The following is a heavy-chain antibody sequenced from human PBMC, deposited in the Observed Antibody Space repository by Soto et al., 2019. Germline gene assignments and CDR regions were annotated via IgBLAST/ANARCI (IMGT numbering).Heavy chain of an antibody. Sequence: SETLSLTCTVSGGSISSGDYYWSWIRQPPGKGLEWIGYIYYSGSTYYNQSLKSRVTISVDTSKNQFSLKLSSVTAADTSVYYCARHGAIYSNSWYDFDYWGQGTLVTVSS. CDR3: ARHGAIYSNSWYDFDY. J-gene: IGHJ4*02. V-gene: IGHV4-30-4*01. D-gene: IGHD5-18*01. CDR2: IYYSGST. CDR1: GGSISSGDYY.